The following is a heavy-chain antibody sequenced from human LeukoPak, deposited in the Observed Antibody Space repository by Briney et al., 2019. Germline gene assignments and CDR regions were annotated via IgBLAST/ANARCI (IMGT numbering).Heavy chain of an antibody. CDR2: IYYSGST. CDR3: ARAAVRGVVDY. Sequence: PSETLSLTCTVSGGSISSYKWSWIRQPPGKGLGWIRYIYYSGSTNYNPSLKSRVTISVDTSKNQFSRKLSSVTAADTAVYYYARAAVRGVVDYWGQGTLVTVSS. CDR1: GGSISSYK. V-gene: IGHV4-59*01. J-gene: IGHJ4*02. D-gene: IGHD3-10*01.